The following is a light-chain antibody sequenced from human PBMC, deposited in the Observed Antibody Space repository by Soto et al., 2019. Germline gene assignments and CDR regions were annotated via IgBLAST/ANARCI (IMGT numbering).Light chain of an antibody. CDR2: EVT. V-gene: IGLV2-14*01. J-gene: IGLJ1*01. CDR1: RSDIGASNF. CDR3: ASFRSGTILV. Sequence: QSALTQPASVSGSPGQSVTISCTGPRSDIGASNFISWYQHSPGKAPRLLIYEVTNRPSGVSKRFSGSKAGNTASLTISGLLDDDEADYFCASFRSGTILVFGTGTKVTVL.